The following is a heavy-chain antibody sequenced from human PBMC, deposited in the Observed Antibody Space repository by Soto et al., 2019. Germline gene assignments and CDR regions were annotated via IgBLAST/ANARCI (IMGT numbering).Heavy chain of an antibody. CDR2: IRSKANSYAT. J-gene: IGHJ4*02. V-gene: IGHV3-73*01. Sequence: LRLSCAASGFTFSGSAMHWVRQASGKGLEWVGRIRSKANSYATAYAASVKGRFTISRDDSKNTAYLQMNSLKTEDTAVYYCTRQDGSNVEYWGQGTLVTVSS. CDR3: TRQDGSNVEY. CDR1: GFTFSGSA. D-gene: IGHD2-8*01.